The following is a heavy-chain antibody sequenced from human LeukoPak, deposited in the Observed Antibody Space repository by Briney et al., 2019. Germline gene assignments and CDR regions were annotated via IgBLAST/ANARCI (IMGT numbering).Heavy chain of an antibody. CDR3: AKTTGGWPRFFDH. V-gene: IGHV3-30*18. D-gene: IGHD6-19*01. J-gene: IGHJ4*02. CDR2: VSHEGSSK. CDR1: GYPFSGSD. Sequence: GGSLRLSCAASGYPFSGSDIHWVRQAPGKGLEWVAFVSHEGSSKFYAESVKGRFGISRDNSKSTPYLQMNGLRPDDTAVYYCAKTTGGWPRFFDHWGQGTLVAVSS.